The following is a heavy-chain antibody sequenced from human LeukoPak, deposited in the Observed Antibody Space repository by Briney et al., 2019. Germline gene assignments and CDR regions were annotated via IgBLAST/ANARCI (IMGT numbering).Heavy chain of an antibody. V-gene: IGHV3-15*01. CDR2: IKSKTDGGTT. CDR3: TPRARFDP. Sequence: GGSLRLSCAASGFTFSSYEMNWVRQAPGKGLEWVGRIKSKTDGGTTDYAAPVKGRFTISRYDSKNTLYLQMNSLKTEDTAMYYCTPRARFDPWGQGTLVTVSS. J-gene: IGHJ5*02. CDR1: GFTFSSYE.